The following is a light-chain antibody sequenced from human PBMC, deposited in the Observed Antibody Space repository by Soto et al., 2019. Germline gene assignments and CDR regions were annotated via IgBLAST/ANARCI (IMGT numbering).Light chain of an antibody. CDR2: AAS. J-gene: IGKJ4*01. V-gene: IGKV1-27*01. CDR3: QKYNSAPLT. CDR1: QGISNY. Sequence: DIQMTQSPSSLSASVGDRVTITCRASQGISNYLAWYQQKPGKVPKLLIYAASTLQSGAPSRFSGSGSGTDFTVTISSLQPEDGATYYCQKYNSAPLTFGGGTKVEIK.